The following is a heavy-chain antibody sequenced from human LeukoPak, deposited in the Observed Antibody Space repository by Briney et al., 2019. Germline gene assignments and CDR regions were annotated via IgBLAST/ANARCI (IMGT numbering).Heavy chain of an antibody. V-gene: IGHV3-30-3*01. CDR1: GFTFSSYA. Sequence: GGSLRLSCAASGFTFSSYAMHWVRHAPGKGLERVAVISYDGSNKYYADSVKGRFTISRDNSKNTLYLQMNSLRAEHTAVYYCARRGFVMTTADFDYWGQGSLVTDSS. D-gene: IGHD4-17*01. CDR3: ARRGFVMTTADFDY. CDR2: ISYDGSNK. J-gene: IGHJ4*02.